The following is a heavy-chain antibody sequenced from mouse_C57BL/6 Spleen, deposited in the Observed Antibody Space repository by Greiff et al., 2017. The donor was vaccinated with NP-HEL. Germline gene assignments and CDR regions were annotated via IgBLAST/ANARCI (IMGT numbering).Heavy chain of an antibody. CDR2: IWSGGST. Sequence: VKLVESGPGLVQPSQSLSITCTVSGFSLTSYGVHWVRQSPGKGLEWLGVIWSGGSTDYNAAFISRLSISKDNSKSQVFFKMNSLQADDTAIYYCARGYDYVPFAYWGQGTLVTVSA. V-gene: IGHV2-2*01. D-gene: IGHD2-4*01. J-gene: IGHJ3*01. CDR3: ARGYDYVPFAY. CDR1: GFSLTSYG.